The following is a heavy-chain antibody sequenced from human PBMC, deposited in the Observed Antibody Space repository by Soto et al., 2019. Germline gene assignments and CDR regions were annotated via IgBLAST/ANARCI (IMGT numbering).Heavy chain of an antibody. CDR2: ISYDGSHK. CDR3: AKRRGDHSNYSWGIDV. Sequence: QVQLVESGGGVVQPGRSLRLSCAASGFTFRNYGMHWVRQAPGKGLVWVTVISYDGSHKYYADSVKGRFTISRDNSKNTVYLEMNSLRDDDTAVYYCAKRRGDHSNYSWGIDVWGQGTTVTVSS. D-gene: IGHD4-4*01. V-gene: IGHV3-30*18. CDR1: GFTFRNYG. J-gene: IGHJ6*02.